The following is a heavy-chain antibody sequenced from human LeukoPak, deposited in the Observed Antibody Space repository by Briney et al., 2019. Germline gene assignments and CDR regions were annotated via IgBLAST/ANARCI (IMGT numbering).Heavy chain of an antibody. D-gene: IGHD2/OR15-2a*01. CDR2: IYYSGST. Sequence: ETLSLTCAVYGGSFSSYYWSWIRQPPGKGLEWIGYIYYSGSTNYNPSLKSRVTISVDTSKSQSSLKLSSVSAADTAVYFCARDSHAYFDAFDIWGQGTMVTVSS. CDR3: ARDSHAYFDAFDI. CDR1: GGSFSSYY. V-gene: IGHV4-59*12. J-gene: IGHJ3*02.